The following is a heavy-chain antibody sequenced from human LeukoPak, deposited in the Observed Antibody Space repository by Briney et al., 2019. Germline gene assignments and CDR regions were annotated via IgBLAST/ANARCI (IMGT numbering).Heavy chain of an antibody. D-gene: IGHD3-10*01. CDR3: AKAQYYYGSGSYPLEY. CDR1: GLNFKFYA. V-gene: IGHV3-30*18. CDR2: ISYDGSNK. J-gene: IGHJ4*02. Sequence: GGSLTLSCAVSGLNFKFYAMSWVRQAPGKGLEWVAVISYDGSNKYYADSVKGRFTISRDNSKNTLYLQMNSLRAEDTAVYYCAKAQYYYGSGSYPLEYWGQGTLVTVSS.